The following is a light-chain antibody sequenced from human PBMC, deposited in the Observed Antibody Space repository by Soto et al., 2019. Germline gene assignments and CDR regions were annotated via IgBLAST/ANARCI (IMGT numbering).Light chain of an antibody. CDR2: GAS. J-gene: IGKJ5*01. V-gene: IGKV3-20*01. Sequence: EIVLTHSPGTLSLSPGEIATLSCRASQSVSSSYLAWYQQKPGQAPRLLIYGASSRATGIPDRFIGSGSGTDFTLTISRLEPEDFAVYYCQQYGSSHTFGQGTRLEIK. CDR3: QQYGSSHT. CDR1: QSVSSSY.